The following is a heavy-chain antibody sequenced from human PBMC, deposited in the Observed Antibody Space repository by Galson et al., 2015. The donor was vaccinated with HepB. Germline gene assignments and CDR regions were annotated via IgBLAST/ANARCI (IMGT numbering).Heavy chain of an antibody. D-gene: IGHD3-10*01. CDR1: GFTFSSHW. CDR2: INQDGSEK. V-gene: IGHV3-7*03. J-gene: IGHJ4*02. CDR3: ARDGFDRGLYFDY. Sequence: SLRLSCAASGFTFSSHWMNWVRQAPGKGLEWVATINQDGSEKYYADSVKGRFTISRDNAKNSLYLQINSLRAEDTAVYYCARDGFDRGLYFDYWGQGTLVTASS.